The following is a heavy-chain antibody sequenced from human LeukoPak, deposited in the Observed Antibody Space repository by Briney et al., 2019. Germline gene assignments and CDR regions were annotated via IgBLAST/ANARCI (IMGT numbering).Heavy chain of an antibody. J-gene: IGHJ4*02. CDR3: ARDLRRFAAYYFDY. D-gene: IGHD5/OR15-5a*01. CDR1: GFTFSTYG. CDR2: IWYDGSDK. V-gene: IGHV3-33*01. Sequence: PGRSLRLSCAASGFTFSTYGMHWVRQAPGKGLEWVAVIWYDGSDKYYADSVKGRFTISRDNSKNTLYLQTNSLRAEDTAVYYCARDLRRFAAYYFDYWGQGTPVTVSS.